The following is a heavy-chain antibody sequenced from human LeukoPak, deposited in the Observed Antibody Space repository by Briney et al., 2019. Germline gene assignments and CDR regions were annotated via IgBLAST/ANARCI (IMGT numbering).Heavy chain of an antibody. CDR3: ARDSGSYGDYRY. J-gene: IGHJ4*02. Sequence: KLGGSLRLSCAASGFTSSSYGMNWVRQAPGKGLEWVSSISSSSSYIYYADSVKGRFTISRDNAKNSLYLQMNSLRAEDTAVYYCARDSGSYGDYRYWGQGTLVTVSS. V-gene: IGHV3-21*01. D-gene: IGHD4-17*01. CDR2: ISSSSSYI. CDR1: GFTSSSYG.